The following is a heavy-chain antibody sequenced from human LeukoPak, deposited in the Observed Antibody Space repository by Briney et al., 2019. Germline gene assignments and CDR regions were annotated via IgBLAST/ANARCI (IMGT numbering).Heavy chain of an antibody. D-gene: IGHD3-22*01. V-gene: IGHV1-46*01. J-gene: IGHJ3*02. CDR1: GYTFTSYY. CDR2: INPSGGST. CDR3: ASPKPGSSGYHGAFDI. Sequence: ASVKVSFKASGYTFTSYYMHWVRQAPGQGLEWMGIINPSGGSTSYAQKFQGRVTMTRDTSTSTVYMELSSLRSEDTAVYYCASPKPGSSGYHGAFDIWGQGTMVTVSS.